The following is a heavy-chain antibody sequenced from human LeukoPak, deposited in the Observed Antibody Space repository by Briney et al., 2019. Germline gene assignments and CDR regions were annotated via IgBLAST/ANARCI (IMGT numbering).Heavy chain of an antibody. CDR3: ARDSRGRGSSRWHGGFAY. CDR1: GFTFSDHY. D-gene: IGHD6-13*01. CDR2: TRNKANSYTT. V-gene: IGHV3-72*01. Sequence: GGTLSLSCAASGFTFSDHYMDWFRQAPAKSREWVGRTRNKANSYTTEYAASVKGRVSILRDDSKNLMYLQINSLKTEDTAVYYRARDSRGRGSSRWHGGFAYWGQGTLVTVSS. J-gene: IGHJ4*02.